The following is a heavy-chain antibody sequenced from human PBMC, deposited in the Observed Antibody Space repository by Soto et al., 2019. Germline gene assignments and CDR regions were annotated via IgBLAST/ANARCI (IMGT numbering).Heavy chain of an antibody. CDR1: GYTFSSYG. J-gene: IGHJ3*02. CDR3: ARDLAYCGGDCYYDTFDI. V-gene: IGHV1-18*04. D-gene: IGHD2-21*02. CDR2: ISGYNGDT. Sequence: AASVKVSCKASGYTFSSYGISWVRQAPGQGLEWMGWISGYNGDTNYAQKVRGRVTVTADTSTSTTYMELGSLRSDDAAVYYCARDLAYCGGDCYYDTFDIWGQGTMVTVSS.